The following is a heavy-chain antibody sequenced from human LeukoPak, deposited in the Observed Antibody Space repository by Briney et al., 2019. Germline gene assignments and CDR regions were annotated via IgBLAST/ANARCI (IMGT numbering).Heavy chain of an antibody. CDR3: ARARRDGYNLGTYFDY. CDR2: IYHSGST. D-gene: IGHD5-24*01. Sequence: SETLSLTCIVSGGSISSGGYSWSWIRQPPGKGLEWIGYIYHSGSTYYNPSLKSRVTISVDRSKNQFSLKLSSVTAADTAVYYCARARRDGYNLGTYFDYWGQGTLVTVSS. V-gene: IGHV4-30-2*01. J-gene: IGHJ4*02. CDR1: GGSISSGGYS.